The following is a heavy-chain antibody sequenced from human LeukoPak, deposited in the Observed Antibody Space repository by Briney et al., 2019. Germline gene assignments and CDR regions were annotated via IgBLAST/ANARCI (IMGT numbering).Heavy chain of an antibody. Sequence: GGSLRLSCAASGFTVSSHYMSWVRQAPGKGLEWVAIIYSGGSTYYADSVKGRFTISRDNSKNALYLQMNSLGAEDTAVYYCARAVPAASFYWGQGTLVTVSS. J-gene: IGHJ4*02. CDR1: GFTVSSHY. V-gene: IGHV3-66*01. D-gene: IGHD2-2*01. CDR3: ARAVPAASFY. CDR2: IYSGGST.